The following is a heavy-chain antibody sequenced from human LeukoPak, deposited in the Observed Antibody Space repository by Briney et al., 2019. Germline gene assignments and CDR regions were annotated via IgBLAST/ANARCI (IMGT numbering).Heavy chain of an antibody. CDR1: GGTFSSYA. D-gene: IGHD3-22*01. V-gene: IGHV1-69*04. Sequence: SVKVSCKASGGTFSSYAISWVRQAPGQGLEWTGRIIPIFGIANYAQKLQGRVTITADKSTSTAYMELSSLRSEDTAVYYCARGRYYYDSSGYYYVDDDYWGQGTLVTVSS. CDR2: IIPIFGIA. CDR3: ARGRYYYDSSGYYYVDDDY. J-gene: IGHJ4*02.